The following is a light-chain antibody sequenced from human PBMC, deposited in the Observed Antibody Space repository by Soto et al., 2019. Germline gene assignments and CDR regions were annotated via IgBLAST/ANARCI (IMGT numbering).Light chain of an antibody. CDR1: SSDVGIYKY. CDR3: FSYTSSGTYV. J-gene: IGLJ1*01. Sequence: QSVLTQPASVSGSPGQSITISCTGTSSDVGIYKYVSWYQQHPGKAPKLMIYEVSNRPSGVSNRFSGSKSGNTATLTISGLQAEEETDYYCFSYTSSGTYVFGTGTQVTVL. CDR2: EVS. V-gene: IGLV2-14*01.